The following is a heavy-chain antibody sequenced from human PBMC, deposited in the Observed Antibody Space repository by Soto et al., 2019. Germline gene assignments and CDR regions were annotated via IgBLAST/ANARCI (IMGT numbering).Heavy chain of an antibody. CDR3: ATRDYGSGSYIWFDP. CDR2: IYYSGST. V-gene: IGHV4-39*01. D-gene: IGHD3-10*01. CDR1: GGSISSSSYY. Sequence: ETLSLTCTVSGGSISSSSYYWGWIRQPPGKGLEWIGSIYYSGSTYYNPSLKSRVTISVDTSKNQFSLKLSSVTAADTAVYYCATRDYGSGSYIWFDPWGQGTLVTVSS. J-gene: IGHJ5*02.